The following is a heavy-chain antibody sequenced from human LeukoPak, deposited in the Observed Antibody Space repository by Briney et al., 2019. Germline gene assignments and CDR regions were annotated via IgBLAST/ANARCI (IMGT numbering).Heavy chain of an antibody. Sequence: GTSLRPSCAASGSTFSISAMHWVRQAPGKGLEWVAVISFDGSNKYYADSVKGRFTVSRDNSKSTLFLQMSTLRAEDTAVYYCATLTGTTGSDDYWGQGTLVTVSS. V-gene: IGHV3-30*04. CDR1: GSTFSISA. D-gene: IGHD1-20*01. CDR2: ISFDGSNK. J-gene: IGHJ4*02. CDR3: ATLTGTTGSDDY.